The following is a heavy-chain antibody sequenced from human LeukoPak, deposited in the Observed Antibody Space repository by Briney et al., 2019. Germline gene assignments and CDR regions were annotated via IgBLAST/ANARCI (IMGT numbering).Heavy chain of an antibody. Sequence: GGSLRLSCAASGFTVSNNYISWVRQAPGKGLEWVSVIQSDGSTYYADSVRGRFTISRDNSKNTLYLQMNSLRAEDTAVYYCARDDSSGYRCDNWGQGTLVTVSS. D-gene: IGHD3-22*01. CDR2: IQSDGST. CDR3: ARDDSSGYRCDN. CDR1: GFTVSNNY. J-gene: IGHJ4*02. V-gene: IGHV3-66*02.